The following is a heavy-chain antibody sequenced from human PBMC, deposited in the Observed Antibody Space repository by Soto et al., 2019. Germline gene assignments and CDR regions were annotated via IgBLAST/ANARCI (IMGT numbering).Heavy chain of an antibody. CDR2: IDWEDNK. J-gene: IGHJ6*02. CDR3: VRIRSGYSPSSYYYGLAV. Sequence: SGPTLVNPTQTLTLTCSFSGFSLSADGMCVSWIRQPPGKALEWLALIDWEDNKFYNTPLKTRLTLSKDTSKNQVVLTMTDMDPVDTATYYCVRIRSGYSPSSYYYGLAVWGQGTRVTVSS. V-gene: IGHV2-70*01. D-gene: IGHD3-3*01. CDR1: GFSLSADGMC.